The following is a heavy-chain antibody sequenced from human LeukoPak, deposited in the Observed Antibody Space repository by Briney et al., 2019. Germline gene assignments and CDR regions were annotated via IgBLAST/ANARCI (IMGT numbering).Heavy chain of an antibody. V-gene: IGHV3-48*01. CDR1: GFSFSTSS. J-gene: IGHJ4*02. CDR3: ADGGFDY. Sequence: GGSLRLSCAASGFSFSTSSMSWVRQAPGKGLEWVSYITSGSSTLYYAGSVKGRFTLSRDNAKNSLYLQMNSLRAEDTAVYYCADGGFDYWGQGTLVTVSS. D-gene: IGHD3-16*01. CDR2: ITSGSSTL.